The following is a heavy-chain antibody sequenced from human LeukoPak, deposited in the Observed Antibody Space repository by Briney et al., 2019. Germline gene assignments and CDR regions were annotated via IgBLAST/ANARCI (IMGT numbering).Heavy chain of an antibody. V-gene: IGHV3-9*01. CDR3: VREHSRVFDP. D-gene: IGHD6-13*01. Sequence: PGGSLRLSFAASGFTFDDYAMHWVRQAPGKGLEWVSGISWNSGSIGYADSVKGRFTISRDNAKNSLYLQMNSLRAEDTAVYCCVREHSRVFDPWGQGTLVTVSS. CDR1: GFTFDDYA. J-gene: IGHJ5*02. CDR2: ISWNSGSI.